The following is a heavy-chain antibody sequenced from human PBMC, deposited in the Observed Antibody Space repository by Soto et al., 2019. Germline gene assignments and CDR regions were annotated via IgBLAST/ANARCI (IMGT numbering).Heavy chain of an antibody. V-gene: IGHV3-33*01. D-gene: IGHD2-21*02. CDR3: ARDRAQGTLRVDCVLDL. Sequence: SLRLSWAASGFTCIIYGMHWVRPATRKGLEWVAVIWYAGSNKYYADSVKGRFTISRDNSKNTLYLQMNSLKAEDTAVYFCARDRAQGTLRVDCVLDLWGQGTSVTVSS. CDR2: IWYAGSNK. CDR1: GFTCIIYG. J-gene: IGHJ6*02.